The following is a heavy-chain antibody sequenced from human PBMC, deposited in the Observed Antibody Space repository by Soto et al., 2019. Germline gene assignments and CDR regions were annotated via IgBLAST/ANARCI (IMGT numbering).Heavy chain of an antibody. CDR3: ARDRAYDYYYYYGMDV. CDR2: ISYDGSNK. V-gene: IGHV3-30*19. CDR1: GFTFTTFG. J-gene: IGHJ6*02. Sequence: PGGSLRLSCEASGFTFTTFGIHWVRQAPGKGLEWVAVISYDGSNKCYADSVKGRFTISRDTSKNTLYLQMNGLRAEDTAVYYCARDRAYDYYYYYGMDVWGQGTTVTVSS. D-gene: IGHD2-8*01.